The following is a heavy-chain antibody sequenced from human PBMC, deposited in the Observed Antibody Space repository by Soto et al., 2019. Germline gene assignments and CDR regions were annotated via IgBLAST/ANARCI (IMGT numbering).Heavy chain of an antibody. CDR3: AAGGVYAIPDYYYYYGMDV. CDR1: GYAFTGYY. V-gene: IGHV1-2*02. CDR2: INPNSGGT. Sequence: VASVKVSCKASGYAFTGYYMHWVRQAPGQGLEWMGWINPNSGGTNYAQKFQGRVTMTRDTSISTAYMELSRLRSDDTAVYYCAAGGVYAIPDYYYYYGMDVWGQGTTVTVSS. J-gene: IGHJ6*02. D-gene: IGHD2-8*01.